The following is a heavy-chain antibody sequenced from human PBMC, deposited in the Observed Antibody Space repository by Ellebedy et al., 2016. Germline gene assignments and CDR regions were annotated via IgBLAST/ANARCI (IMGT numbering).Heavy chain of an antibody. D-gene: IGHD6-19*01. CDR2: ISGTGGRT. CDR1: GFTFSSYA. V-gene: IGHV3-23*01. Sequence: GESLKISCAASGFTFSSYAMSWVRQAPGKGLEWVSAISGTGGRTYYADSVKGRFTISRDNSKNTLYLQMNSLRAEDTAVYYCATGSQWLVPFDYWGQGTLVTVSS. J-gene: IGHJ4*02. CDR3: ATGSQWLVPFDY.